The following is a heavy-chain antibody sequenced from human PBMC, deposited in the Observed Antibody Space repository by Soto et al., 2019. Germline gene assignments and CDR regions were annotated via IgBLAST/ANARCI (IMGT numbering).Heavy chain of an antibody. J-gene: IGHJ6*02. V-gene: IGHV4-59*01. CDR2: IYYSGST. Sequence: SETLSLTCTVSGGSISSYYWSWIRQPPGKGLEWIGYIYYSGSTNYNPSLKSRVTISVDTSKNQFSLKLSSVTAADTAVYYCGGDRGVGGGYYYGMDVWSQGTTVTVSS. D-gene: IGHD3-10*01. CDR3: GGDRGVGGGYYYGMDV. CDR1: GGSISSYY.